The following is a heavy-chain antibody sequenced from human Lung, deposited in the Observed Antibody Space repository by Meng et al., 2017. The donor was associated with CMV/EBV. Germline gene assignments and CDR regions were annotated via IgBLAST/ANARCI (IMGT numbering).Heavy chain of an antibody. CDR3: ARVFDYDFWSGYYTNGMDV. CDR2: INSDGSST. V-gene: IGHV3-74*01. J-gene: IGHJ6*02. Sequence: SLKISXAASGFTFSSYWMHWVRQAPGRGLVWVSRINSDGSSTSYADSVKGRFTISRDNAKNTLYLQMNSLRAEDTAVYYCARVFDYDFWSGYYTNGMDVWGQGTTVTCSS. D-gene: IGHD3-3*01. CDR1: GFTFSSYW.